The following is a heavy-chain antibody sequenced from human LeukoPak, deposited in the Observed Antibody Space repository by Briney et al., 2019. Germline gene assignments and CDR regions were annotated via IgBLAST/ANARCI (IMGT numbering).Heavy chain of an antibody. J-gene: IGHJ4*02. Sequence: SETLSVTCTVSGGSISSYYWSWIRQPPGKGLEWIGYVYYSGGTSYNPSLKSRVTISMDTSKKQFSLRLSSVTAADTAVYYCAGICIGYCSTSRWGQGTLVTVSS. V-gene: IGHV4-59*01. CDR3: AGICIGYCSTSR. D-gene: IGHD2-2*03. CDR1: GGSISSYY. CDR2: VYYSGGT.